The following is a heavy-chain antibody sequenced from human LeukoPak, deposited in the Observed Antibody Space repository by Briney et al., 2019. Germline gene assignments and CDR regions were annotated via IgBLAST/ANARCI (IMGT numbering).Heavy chain of an antibody. V-gene: IGHV4-39*07. J-gene: IGHJ3*02. CDR1: GGSISSSSYY. Sequence: PSETLSLTCTVSGGSISSSSYYWGWIRQPPGKGLEWIESIYYSGNTYYNPSLKSRVTISLDTSKNQFSLKLSSVTAADTAVYYCARATRRELLFYDAFDIWGQGTMVTVSS. CDR3: ARATRRELLFYDAFDI. CDR2: IYYSGNT. D-gene: IGHD1-26*01.